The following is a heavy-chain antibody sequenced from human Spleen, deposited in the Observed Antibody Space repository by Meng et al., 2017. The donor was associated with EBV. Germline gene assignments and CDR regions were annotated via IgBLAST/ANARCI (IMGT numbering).Heavy chain of an antibody. J-gene: IGHJ4*02. CDR3: AREAGPFFGVIVYDS. V-gene: IGHV4-34*01. Sequence: QVRLQQWGAGLLKTSEPLSLTCGVSGGSLSGYYWTWIRQSPGKGLEWIGEINQSGSTNYNPSLKSRVTVSVDTSKNQFSLRVTSVTAADSALYYCAREAGPFFGVIVYDSWGQGTLVTVSS. D-gene: IGHD3-3*01. CDR1: GGSLSGYY. CDR2: INQSGST.